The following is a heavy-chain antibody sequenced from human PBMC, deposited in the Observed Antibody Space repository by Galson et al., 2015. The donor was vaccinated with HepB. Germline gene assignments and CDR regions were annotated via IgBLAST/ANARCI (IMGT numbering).Heavy chain of an antibody. CDR3: ARDSGTISGVSV. CDR1: NGSISSYY. J-gene: IGHJ4*02. D-gene: IGHD3-3*01. Sequence: SETLSLTCTVYNGSISSYYWSWIRQPAGKGLEWIGRIHTSGSTNYNPSLKSRVTMSVDTSKNQFSLKLSSVTAADTAVYYCARDSGTISGVSVWGQGTLITVSS. CDR2: IHTSGST. V-gene: IGHV4-4*07.